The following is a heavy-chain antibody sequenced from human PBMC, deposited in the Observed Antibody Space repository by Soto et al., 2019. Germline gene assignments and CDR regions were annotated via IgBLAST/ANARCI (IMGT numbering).Heavy chain of an antibody. CDR1: GFTFSSYA. CDR2: ISYDGSNK. J-gene: IGHJ4*02. V-gene: IGHV3-30-3*01. CDR3: ARDPKMSAVAGTSVEDY. D-gene: IGHD6-19*01. Sequence: ESVGGVVQPGRSLRLSCAASGFTFSSYAMHWVRQAPGKGLEWVAVISYDGSNKYYADSVKGRFTISRDNSKNTLYLQMNSLRAEDTAVYYCARDPKMSAVAGTSVEDYWGQGTLVTVSS.